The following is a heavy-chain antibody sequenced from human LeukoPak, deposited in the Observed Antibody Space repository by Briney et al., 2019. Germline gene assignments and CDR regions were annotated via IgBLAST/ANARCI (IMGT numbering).Heavy chain of an antibody. J-gene: IGHJ6*03. Sequence: ASVKVSCKASGYTFTGYYIHWVRQAPGQGLEWMGRINPNSGGTNYAQKFQGRVTMTRDTSISTAYMELSRLTSDDTAVYYCARIWGKDYYYYMDVWGKGTTVTVSS. D-gene: IGHD7-27*01. CDR1: GYTFTGYY. V-gene: IGHV1-2*06. CDR3: ARIWGKDYYYYMDV. CDR2: INPNSGGT.